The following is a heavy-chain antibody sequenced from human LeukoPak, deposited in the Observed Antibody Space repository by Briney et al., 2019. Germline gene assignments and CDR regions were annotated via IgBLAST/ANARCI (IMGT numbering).Heavy chain of an antibody. V-gene: IGHV3-30-3*01. J-gene: IGHJ4*02. CDR3: ARDKYPGSGSYYIFDY. CDR2: ISYDGSNK. Sequence: PGGSLRLSCAASGFTFSSYAMHWVRQAPGKGLEWVAVISYDGSNKYYADSVKGRFTISRDNSKNTLYLQMNSLRAEDTAVYYCARDKYPGSGSYYIFDYWAREPWSPSPQ. CDR1: GFTFSSYA. D-gene: IGHD1-26*01.